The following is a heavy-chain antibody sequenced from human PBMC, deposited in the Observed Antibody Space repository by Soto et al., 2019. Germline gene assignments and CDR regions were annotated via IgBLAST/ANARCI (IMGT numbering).Heavy chain of an antibody. CDR3: ARAGRPGGPFDY. Sequence: EVQLVESGGGLVQPGGSLRLSCAASGFTFSTYWMNWVRQAPGKGLEGVANIKQDGSEKYYVDSVKGRFTISRDNAKNSLYLQMNSLRAEDTAVYYCARAGRPGGPFDYWGQGTLVTVSS. CDR2: IKQDGSEK. D-gene: IGHD3-10*01. CDR1: GFTFSTYW. J-gene: IGHJ4*02. V-gene: IGHV3-7*01.